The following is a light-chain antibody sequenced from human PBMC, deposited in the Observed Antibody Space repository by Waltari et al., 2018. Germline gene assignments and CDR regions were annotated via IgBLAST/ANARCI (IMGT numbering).Light chain of an antibody. Sequence: DIQLTQSPSFLSASVGDRVTITCRASQGISSYLAWYQQKPGKAPKLLIYAASTLQSGVPSSGRGSGSGTEFTLTRSSLQPEYFATYDCQQLRTFGGGTKVEIK. CDR1: QGISSY. V-gene: IGKV1-9*01. CDR3: QQLRT. CDR2: AAS. J-gene: IGKJ4*01.